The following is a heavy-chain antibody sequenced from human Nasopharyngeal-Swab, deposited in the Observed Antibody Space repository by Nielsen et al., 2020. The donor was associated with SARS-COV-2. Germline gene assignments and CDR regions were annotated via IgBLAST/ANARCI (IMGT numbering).Heavy chain of an antibody. CDR2: IYYSGST. Sequence: ESLKISCTVSGGSISSSSYYWGWIRQPPGKGLEWIGSIYYSGSTYYNPSLKSRVTISVDTSKNQFSLKLSSVTAADTAVYYCARHGLYYYDSSGYYYSDAFDIWGQGTMVTVSS. CDR1: GGSISSSSYY. J-gene: IGHJ3*02. V-gene: IGHV4-39*01. D-gene: IGHD3-22*01. CDR3: ARHGLYYYDSSGYYYSDAFDI.